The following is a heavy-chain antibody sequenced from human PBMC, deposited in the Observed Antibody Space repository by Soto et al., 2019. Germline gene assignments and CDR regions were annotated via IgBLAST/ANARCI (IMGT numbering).Heavy chain of an antibody. J-gene: IGHJ4*02. CDR1: GFTFSSYS. D-gene: IGHD3-22*01. V-gene: IGHV3-64D*06. CDR2: ISTNGGST. Sequence: AGGSLRLSCAASGFTFSSYSMNWVRQAPGKGLEYVSSISTNGGSTHYADSVKGRFTISRDNSKNTQYLQMSSLRADDTAVYYCVKGEYYYDSSGYYPFDYWGQGTLVTVSS. CDR3: VKGEYYYDSSGYYPFDY.